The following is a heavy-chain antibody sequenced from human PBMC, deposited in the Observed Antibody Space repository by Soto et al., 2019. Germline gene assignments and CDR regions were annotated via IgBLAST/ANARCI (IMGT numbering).Heavy chain of an antibody. CDR1: GFTFSSYG. CDR3: ARGHGVATTMGWFDP. CDR2: IYYDGSNK. V-gene: IGHV3-33*01. D-gene: IGHD5-12*01. Sequence: QVQLVESVGGVVQPGRSLRLSCAASGFTFSSYGIHWVRQAPGKGLEWVAVIYYDGSNKYYADSVKGRFTISRDNSKNTLYLQMTSLRADDTAVYYCARGHGVATTMGWFDPWGQGTLVTVSS. J-gene: IGHJ5*02.